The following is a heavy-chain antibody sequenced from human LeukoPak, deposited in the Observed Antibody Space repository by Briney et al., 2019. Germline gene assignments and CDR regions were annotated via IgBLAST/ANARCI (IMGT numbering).Heavy chain of an antibody. V-gene: IGHV1-8*01. CDR2: MNPNSGNT. CDR3: ARGRINDFWSGYSPSYNWFDP. D-gene: IGHD3-3*01. Sequence: ASVKVSCKASGYTFTSYDINWVRQATGQGLEWMGWMNPNSGNTGYAQEFQGRVTMTRNTSISTAYMELSSLRSEDTAVYYCARGRINDFWSGYSPSYNWFDPWGQGTLVTVSS. CDR1: GYTFTSYD. J-gene: IGHJ5*02.